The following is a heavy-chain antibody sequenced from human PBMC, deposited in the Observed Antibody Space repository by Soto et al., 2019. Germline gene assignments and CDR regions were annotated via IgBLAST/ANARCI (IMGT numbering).Heavy chain of an antibody. D-gene: IGHD6-25*01. V-gene: IGHV1-69*12. CDR2: IIPIFGTA. Sequence: QVQLVQSGAEVKKPGSSVKVSCKASGGTFSRYAISWVRQAPGQGLEWMGGIIPIFGTANYAQKFQGRVPITADESTSTAYMELSSLRSEDTAVYYCARQGAALRDYYYGMDVWGQGTTVTVSS. CDR3: ARQGAALRDYYYGMDV. J-gene: IGHJ6*02. CDR1: GGTFSRYA.